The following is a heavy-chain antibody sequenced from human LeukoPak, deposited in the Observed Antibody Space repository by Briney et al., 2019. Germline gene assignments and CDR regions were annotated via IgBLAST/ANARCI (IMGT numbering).Heavy chain of an antibody. J-gene: IGHJ3*01. CDR3: ARGFRAFDF. CDR2: INHSGST. Sequence: SETLSLTCAVYGGSFSGYYWSWIRQPPGKGLEWIGEINHSGSTNYNPSLKSRVTISVDTSKNQFSLKLSSVTAADTAVYYCARGFRAFDFWAQGTMVTVSS. CDR1: GGSFSGYY. V-gene: IGHV4-34*01.